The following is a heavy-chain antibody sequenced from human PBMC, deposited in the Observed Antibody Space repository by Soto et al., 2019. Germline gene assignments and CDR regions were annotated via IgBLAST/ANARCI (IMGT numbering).Heavy chain of an antibody. CDR2: ISGAGGST. D-gene: IGHD1-1*01. J-gene: IGHJ4*02. V-gene: IGHV3-23*01. CDR3: AKGLGETWDDGYFFDY. Sequence: EVQLLESGGRLVQPWGSLRLSCAASGITFRSYSMSWVRQAPGKGLEWVSGISGAGGSTYYADSVKGRFTISRDNSRNTLDLQLNGLRAEDTAVYYCAKGLGETWDDGYFFDYWGQGTLVIVSS. CDR1: GITFRSYS.